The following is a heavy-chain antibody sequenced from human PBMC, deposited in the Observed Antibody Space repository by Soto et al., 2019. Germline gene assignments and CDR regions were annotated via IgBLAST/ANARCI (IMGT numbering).Heavy chain of an antibody. Sequence: SETLSLTCTVSGYSISSGYYWGWIRQPPGKGLEWIGSIYHSGSTYYNPSLKSRVTISVDTSKNQFSLKLSSVTAADTAVYYCARDVDFWSGFDYWGQGTLVTVSS. CDR2: IYHSGST. CDR3: ARDVDFWSGFDY. D-gene: IGHD3-3*01. J-gene: IGHJ4*02. CDR1: GYSISSGYY. V-gene: IGHV4-38-2*02.